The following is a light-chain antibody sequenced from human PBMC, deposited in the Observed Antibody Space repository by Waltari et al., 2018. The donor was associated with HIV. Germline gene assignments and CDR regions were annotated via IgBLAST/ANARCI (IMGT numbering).Light chain of an antibody. CDR1: SSDVGGYNY. CDR3: SSYTSSSPRV. V-gene: IGLV2-14*01. Sequence: QSALTQPASVSGSPGQSIPISCTGTSSDVGGYNYVSWYQQHPGKAPKLMIYDVSKRPSGVSNRFSGSKSGNTASLTISGLQAEDEADYYCSSYTSSSPRVFGGGTKLTVL. J-gene: IGLJ3*02. CDR2: DVS.